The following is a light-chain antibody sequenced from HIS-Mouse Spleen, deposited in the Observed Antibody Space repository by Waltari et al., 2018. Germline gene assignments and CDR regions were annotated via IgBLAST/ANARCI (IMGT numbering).Light chain of an antibody. CDR2: YVS. V-gene: IGLV2-14*03. Sequence: QSALTQPASVSGSPGQSITISCTGTSSDVGGYNYVSWYQQHPGKAPKLMIYYVSNRPSGVSTRFSGSKSGNTASLTISGLQAEDEADYYCSSYTSSSPLFGGGTKLTVL. CDR1: SSDVGGYNY. J-gene: IGLJ2*01. CDR3: SSYTSSSPL.